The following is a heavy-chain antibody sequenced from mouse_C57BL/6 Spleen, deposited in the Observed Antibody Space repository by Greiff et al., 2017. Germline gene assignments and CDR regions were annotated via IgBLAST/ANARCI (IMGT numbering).Heavy chain of an antibody. CDR1: GYSITSGYY. CDR3: ARDYYGSRDYYFDY. V-gene: IGHV3-6*01. CDR2: ISYDGSN. J-gene: IGHJ2*01. D-gene: IGHD1-1*01. Sequence: EVQVVESGPGLVKPSQSLSLSCSVTGYSITSGYYWNWIRKFPGNILEWVGYISYDGSNNYNPSLKNRIAITRDTSKNQCFLKLNSLTTEDTATYYCARDYYGSRDYYFDYWGQGTTLTVSS.